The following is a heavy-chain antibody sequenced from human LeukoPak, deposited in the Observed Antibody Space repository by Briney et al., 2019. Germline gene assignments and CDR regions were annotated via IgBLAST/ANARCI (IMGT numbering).Heavy chain of an antibody. J-gene: IGHJ6*03. D-gene: IGHD5-24*01. CDR2: IYYSGST. CDR3: ARVRRDKYYYYYYMDV. Sequence: SETLSLTCTVSGGSISSYYWSWIRQPPGKGLEWIGYIYYSGSTNYNPSLKSRVTISVDTSKNQFSLKLSSVTAADTAVYYCARVRRDKYYYYYYMDVWGKGTTVTISS. CDR1: GGSISSYY. V-gene: IGHV4-59*01.